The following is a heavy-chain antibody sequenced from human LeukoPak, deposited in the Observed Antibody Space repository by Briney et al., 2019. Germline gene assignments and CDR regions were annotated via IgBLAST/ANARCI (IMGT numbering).Heavy chain of an antibody. Sequence: GASVKVSCKASGYTFTGYYMHWVRQAPGQGLEWMGWINPNSGGTNYAQKFQGRVTMTRDTSISTAYMELSRLRSDDTAVYYCARDYRGNGRFGELFGVDYWGQGTLVTVSS. D-gene: IGHD3-10*01. CDR2: INPNSGGT. V-gene: IGHV1-2*02. J-gene: IGHJ4*02. CDR3: ARDYRGNGRFGELFGVDY. CDR1: GYTFTGYY.